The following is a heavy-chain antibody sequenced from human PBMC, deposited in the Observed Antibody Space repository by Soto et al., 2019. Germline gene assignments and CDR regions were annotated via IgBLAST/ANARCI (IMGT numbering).Heavy chain of an antibody. CDR2: ISYDGSNK. Sequence: GGSLRLSCAASGFTFSSYAMHWVRQAPGKGLEWVAVISYDGSNKYYADSVKGRFTISRDNSKNTLYLQMNSLRAEDTAVYYCARSTVCGGDCYNHFVYWDQGTLVTVSS. CDR3: ARSTVCGGDCYNHFVY. J-gene: IGHJ4*02. D-gene: IGHD2-21*02. V-gene: IGHV3-30-3*01. CDR1: GFTFSSYA.